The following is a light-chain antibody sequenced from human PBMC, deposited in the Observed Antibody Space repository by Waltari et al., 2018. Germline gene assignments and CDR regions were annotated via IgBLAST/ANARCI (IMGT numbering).Light chain of an antibody. V-gene: IGKV3-20*01. Sequence: DIVLTQSPGTASLSPGERATLSCRASQSVGSSSLAWYQQKPGQAPRLVIYRASRRATVIPDRFSGSGSGTDFSLTISRLEPEDFAVYYCQQHGTLPATFGQGTKVEIK. CDR2: RAS. J-gene: IGKJ1*01. CDR1: QSVGSSS. CDR3: QQHGTLPAT.